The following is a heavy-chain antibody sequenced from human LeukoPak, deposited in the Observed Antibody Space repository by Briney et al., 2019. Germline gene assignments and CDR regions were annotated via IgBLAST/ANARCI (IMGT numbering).Heavy chain of an antibody. CDR1: GGSISSGGYY. V-gene: IGHV4-31*03. Sequence: NPSETLSLTCTVSGGSISSGGYYWTWIRQHPGKGLEWIGYIYYTGSTFFNPSLKSRVIISVDTSKNQFSLKLSSVTAADTAVYYCARSDQRWLYSDYWGQGTLVTVSP. D-gene: IGHD5-24*01. J-gene: IGHJ4*02. CDR2: IYYTGST. CDR3: ARSDQRWLYSDY.